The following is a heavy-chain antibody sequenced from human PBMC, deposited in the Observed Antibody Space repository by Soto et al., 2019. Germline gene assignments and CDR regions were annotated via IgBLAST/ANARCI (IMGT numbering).Heavy chain of an antibody. CDR2: IKQDGSEK. CDR3: ARAQTWGDYPQNDY. V-gene: IGHV3-7*01. CDR1: GFSFSSYW. J-gene: IGHJ4*02. D-gene: IGHD2-21*01. Sequence: EVQLVESGGGLVQPGGSLRLSCVASGFSFSSYWMSWVRQAPGKGLEWVANIKQDGSEKYYVDSLKGRFTISRDNAENSLYLQMQSLRAEDSAVYYCARAQTWGDYPQNDYWGQGTLVTVSS.